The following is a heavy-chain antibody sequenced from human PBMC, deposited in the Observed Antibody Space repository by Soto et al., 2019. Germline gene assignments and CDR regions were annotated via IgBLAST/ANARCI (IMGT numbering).Heavy chain of an antibody. V-gene: IGHV4-34*01. D-gene: IGHD6-13*01. CDR1: GGSFSGYY. CDR2: INHSGST. Sequence: QVQLQQWGAGLLKPSETLSLTCAVYGGSFSGYYWSWIRQPPGKGLEWIGEINHSGSTNYNPSLKSRVTISVDTSKNQFSLKLSSVTAADTGVYYCASLRMNRLYSSSWFDYWGQGTLVTVSS. J-gene: IGHJ4*02. CDR3: ASLRMNRLYSSSWFDY.